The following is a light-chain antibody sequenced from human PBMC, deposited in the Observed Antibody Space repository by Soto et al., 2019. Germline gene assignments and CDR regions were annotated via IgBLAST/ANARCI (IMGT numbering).Light chain of an antibody. CDR2: AAS. CDR1: QGISSW. Sequence: DIQMTECPSSVSASLGYIGTIACGASQGISSWLAWYQQKPGKVPKLLIYAASTLQSGVPSRFSGSGSGTDFTLTISSLQPEDFATYYCLLDFSYFWAFGQGTKVDIK. J-gene: IGKJ1*01. CDR3: LLDFSYFWA. V-gene: IGKV1-12*01.